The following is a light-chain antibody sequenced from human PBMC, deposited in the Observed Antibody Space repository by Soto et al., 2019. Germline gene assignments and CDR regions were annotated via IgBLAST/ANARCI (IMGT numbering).Light chain of an antibody. CDR2: GAS. CDR3: HQYNTSTQT. J-gene: IGKJ1*01. Sequence: EFVLTQSPGTLSLSAGERVTLXXRASQRVTTSYLAWFQQKPGQPPRXXIHGASSRANGVPDRFSGSGSGTDFTLTISRLEPEDFAVYYCHQYNTSTQTFGQGTKVDIK. CDR1: QRVTTSY. V-gene: IGKV3-20*01.